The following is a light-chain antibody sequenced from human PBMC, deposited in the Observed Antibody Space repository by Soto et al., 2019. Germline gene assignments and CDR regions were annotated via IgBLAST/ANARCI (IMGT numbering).Light chain of an antibody. CDR1: QTIRRW. Sequence: DIEMTQSPSTLSASVGDRLTITCRASQTIRRWLAWYQQRPGKAPKVLIYDASTLESGVPARFSGSGSETEVTLTISSLQPEDSATYYCQHYDSGPWTFGQGTKVEIK. J-gene: IGKJ1*01. CDR2: DAS. V-gene: IGKV1-5*01. CDR3: QHYDSGPWT.